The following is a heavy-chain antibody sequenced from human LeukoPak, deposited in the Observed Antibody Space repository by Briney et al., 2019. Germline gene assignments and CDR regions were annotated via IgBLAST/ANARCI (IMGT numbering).Heavy chain of an antibody. CDR2: INQDGSEK. J-gene: IGHJ6*02. V-gene: IGHV3-7*01. CDR3: GRDMDV. CDR1: GFTVSSNY. Sequence: GGSLRLSCAASGFTVSSNYMSWVRQAPGKGLEWVANINQDGSEKNYVDSVKGRFTISRDNAKNSLSLQMNSLRAEDTAVYYCGRDMDVWGQGTTVIVSS.